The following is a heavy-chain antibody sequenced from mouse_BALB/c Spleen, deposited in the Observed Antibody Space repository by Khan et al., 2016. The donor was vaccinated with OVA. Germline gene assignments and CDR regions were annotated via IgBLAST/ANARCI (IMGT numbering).Heavy chain of an antibody. CDR1: GFSLTSYG. D-gene: IGHD1-1*01. Sequence: QVQLKESGPGLVQPSQSLSITCTVSGFSLTSYGVHWVRQPPGKGLVWLGGIRSGGSTDYNAAFMSRLSTTKDNSKSHVFFKMNSLEADDNDLCYCAEQITTVDYYAMDYWGQGASGTGSS. V-gene: IGHV2-5*01. CDR3: AEQITTVDYYAMDY. J-gene: IGHJ4*01. CDR2: IRSGGST.